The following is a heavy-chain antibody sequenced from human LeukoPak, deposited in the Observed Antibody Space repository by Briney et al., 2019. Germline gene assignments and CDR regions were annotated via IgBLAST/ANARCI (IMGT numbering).Heavy chain of an antibody. V-gene: IGHV3-21*01. Sequence: GGSLRLSCAASGFTFSSYSMNWVRQAPGKGLEWVSSISSSSSYIYYADSVKGRFTISRHNAKNSLYLQMNSLRAEDTAVYYCARDGMXGSSXFDYWGQGTLVTVS. J-gene: IGHJ4*02. D-gene: IGHD1-26*01. CDR3: ARDGMXGSSXFDY. CDR1: GFTFSSYS. CDR2: ISSSSSYI.